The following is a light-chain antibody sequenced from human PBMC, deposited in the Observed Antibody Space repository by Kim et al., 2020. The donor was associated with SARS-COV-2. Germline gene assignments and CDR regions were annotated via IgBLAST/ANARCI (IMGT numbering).Light chain of an antibody. CDR3: HQYNDWPPGDT. CDR2: GAS. CDR1: QRVSSN. Sequence: SPGERFTLSREASQRVSSNLAWYQHKPGQAPRLLICGASARATGFPARFSGGGSGTDFTLTISSLQSEDFALCYCHQYNDWPPGDTFGQGTKLEI. J-gene: IGKJ2*01. V-gene: IGKV3-15*01.